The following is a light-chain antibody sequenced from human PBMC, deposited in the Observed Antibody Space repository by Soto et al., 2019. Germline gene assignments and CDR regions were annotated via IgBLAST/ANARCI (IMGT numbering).Light chain of an antibody. CDR1: QNINNW. J-gene: IGKJ1*01. CDR3: QHMRK. V-gene: IGKV1-5*01. Sequence: DIQMTQSPSTLSASVGYRVTITCRASQNINNWIAWYQQKPGKAPKFLIYDASTLESGVPSRFSGSGFGTEFSLTISSLQPDDFGSYYCQHMRKFGQGTKVDI. CDR2: DAS.